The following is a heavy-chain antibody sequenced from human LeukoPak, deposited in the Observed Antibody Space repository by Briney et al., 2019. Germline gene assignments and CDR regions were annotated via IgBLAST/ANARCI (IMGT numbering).Heavy chain of an antibody. J-gene: IGHJ4*02. CDR3: ARDRDNSDSYAYYFDY. D-gene: IGHD3-22*01. Sequence: GGYLRLSCAASGFTFSSFPIHWVRQAPGKGLEWVALISYDGSNKYYADSVKGRFTISRDNSKNTLYLQMNSLRAEDTAVYYCARDRDNSDSYAYYFDYWGQGTRVTVSS. V-gene: IGHV3-30-3*01. CDR2: ISYDGSNK. CDR1: GFTFSSFP.